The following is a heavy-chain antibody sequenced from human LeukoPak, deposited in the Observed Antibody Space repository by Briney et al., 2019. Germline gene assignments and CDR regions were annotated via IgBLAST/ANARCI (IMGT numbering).Heavy chain of an antibody. CDR3: ARGKTYYYDSSGSPFDY. CDR2: IIPIFGTA. D-gene: IGHD3-22*01. J-gene: IGHJ4*02. CDR1: GGTFSSYA. V-gene: IGHV1-69*13. Sequence: GASVKVSCKASGGTFSSYAISWVRQAPGQGLEWMGGIIPIFGTANYAQKFQGRVTITADESTSTAYMELSSLRSEDTAVYYCARGKTYYYDSSGSPFDYWGQGTLVTVSS.